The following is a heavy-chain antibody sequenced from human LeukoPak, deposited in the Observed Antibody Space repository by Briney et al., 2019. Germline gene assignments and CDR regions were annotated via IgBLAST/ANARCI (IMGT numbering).Heavy chain of an antibody. Sequence: SETLSLTCTVSGGSISSYYWSWIRQPPGKGLEWIGYIYYSGSTNYNPSLKSRVTISVDTSKNQFSLKLSSVTAADTAVYYCARAPRDTIFGVVTAFDYWGQGTLVTVSS. CDR3: ARAPRDTIFGVVTAFDY. CDR1: GGSISSYY. D-gene: IGHD3-3*01. J-gene: IGHJ4*02. CDR2: IYYSGST. V-gene: IGHV4-59*01.